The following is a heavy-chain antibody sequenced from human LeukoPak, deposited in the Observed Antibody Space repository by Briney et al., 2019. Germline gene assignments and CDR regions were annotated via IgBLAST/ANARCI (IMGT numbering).Heavy chain of an antibody. CDR2: IRSKLDGGAA. CDR3: ATGANDYNNYAYPY. V-gene: IGHV3-49*04. CDR1: GFQFGDFA. Sequence: PGGSLRLSCRTSGFQFGDFAMAWVRQAPGKGLQWIGFIRSKLDGGAADYSASVEVRFTFSRGDTMGIVYLQMNRLKTEDTAVYYCATGANDYNNYAYPYWGQGTLVTVSS. D-gene: IGHD4-11*01. J-gene: IGHJ4*02.